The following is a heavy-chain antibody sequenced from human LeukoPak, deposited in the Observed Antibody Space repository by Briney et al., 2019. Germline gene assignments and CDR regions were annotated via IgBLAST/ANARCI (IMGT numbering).Heavy chain of an antibody. CDR1: GGSISSSSYY. Sequence: SETLSLTCTVSGGSISSSSYYWGWIRQPPGKGLEWIGSIYYSGSTYYNPSLKSRVTVSVDKSGNQLSLKLNSVTAADTAVYYCARGRGDVSGTRFDFWGQGTLVTVSS. V-gene: IGHV4-39*07. J-gene: IGHJ4*02. CDR3: ARGRGDVSGTRFDF. CDR2: IYYSGST. D-gene: IGHD3-10*01.